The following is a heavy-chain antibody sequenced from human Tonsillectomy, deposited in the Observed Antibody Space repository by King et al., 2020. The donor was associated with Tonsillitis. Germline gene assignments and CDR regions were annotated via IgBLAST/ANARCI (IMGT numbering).Heavy chain of an antibody. Sequence: DVQLVESGGGLVQPGGSLRVSCAASGFTFSNHDMHWVRQRPGKGLEWVSAIGTAGDTYYPASVKGRFTISRENDKNSLFLQMNSLRAEDTAVYYCARGDTVSTSPDFWGQGTLVAVSS. CDR1: GFTFSNHD. J-gene: IGHJ4*02. V-gene: IGHV3-13*01. CDR3: ARGDTVSTSPDF. D-gene: IGHD5/OR15-5a*01. CDR2: IGTAGDT.